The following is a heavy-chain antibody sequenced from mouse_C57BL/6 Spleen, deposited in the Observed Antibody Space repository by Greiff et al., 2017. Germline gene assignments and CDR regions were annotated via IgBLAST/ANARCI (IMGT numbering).Heavy chain of an antibody. Sequence: QVQLQQPGTELVKPGASVKLSCKASGYTFTSYWITWVKQRPGQGLEWIGDIYPGSGSTNYNEKFKSKATLTVDTSSSTAYMQLSSLTSEDSAVYYCARKFLYYFDYWGQGTTLTVSS. CDR2: IYPGSGST. CDR1: GYTFTSYW. V-gene: IGHV1-55*01. J-gene: IGHJ2*01. CDR3: ARKFLYYFDY.